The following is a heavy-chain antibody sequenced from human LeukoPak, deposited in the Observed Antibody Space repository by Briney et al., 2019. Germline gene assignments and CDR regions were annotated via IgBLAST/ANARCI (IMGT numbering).Heavy chain of an antibody. V-gene: IGHV3-48*03. Sequence: PGGSLRLSCAASGFTFSSYEMNWVRQAPGKGLEWVSYISSSGSTIYYADSVKGRFTISRDNAKNSLYLQMNSLRAEDTAVYYFARDSTLVPHSKGGMDAGGKGTTGTSPQ. CDR3: ARDSTLVPHSKGGMDA. CDR1: GFTFSSYE. J-gene: IGHJ6*04. CDR2: ISSSGSTI.